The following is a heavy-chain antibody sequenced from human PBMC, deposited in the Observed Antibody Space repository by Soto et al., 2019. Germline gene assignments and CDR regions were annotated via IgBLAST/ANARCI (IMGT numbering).Heavy chain of an antibody. CDR2: IYYSGST. CDR3: ASRWRAAGQPFDY. J-gene: IGHJ4*02. Sequence: SETLSLTCTVSGGSISSGGYYWSWIRQHPGKGLEWIGYIYYSGSTYYNPSLKSRVTISVDTSKNQFSLKLSSVTAADTAVYYCASRWRAAGQPFDYWGQGTLVTVSS. V-gene: IGHV4-31*03. CDR1: GGSISSGGYY. D-gene: IGHD6-13*01.